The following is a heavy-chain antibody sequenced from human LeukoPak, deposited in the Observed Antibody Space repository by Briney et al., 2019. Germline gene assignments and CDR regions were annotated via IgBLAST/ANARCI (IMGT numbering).Heavy chain of an antibody. D-gene: IGHD5-12*01. V-gene: IGHV3-23*01. CDR2: ISGRRNST. J-gene: IGHJ3*02. Sequence: GSLRLSCAASGFTFRTYVMNWVRQAPGKGLEWVSSISGRRNSTYYADFVRGRFTISRDNSKNTLYLQMNSLRADDTAVYYCAKDHQEGYLNAFDIWGQGTMVAVSS. CDR1: GFTFRTYV. CDR3: AKDHQEGYLNAFDI.